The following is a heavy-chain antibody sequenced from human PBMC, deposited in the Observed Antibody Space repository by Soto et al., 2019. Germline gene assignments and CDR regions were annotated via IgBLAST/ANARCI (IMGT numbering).Heavy chain of an antibody. Sequence: WASVKVSCKASGYTFTSYHITWVRQAPGQGLEWMGWISAYNGNTNYAQNFQGRVSMTTDSSTTTAYMELRNLRSDDTAVYYCAMRTSSASYFYDSWRLVTLDSVYS. J-gene: IGHJ5*01. V-gene: IGHV1-18*01. D-gene: IGHD6-19*01. CDR2: ISAYNGNT. CDR1: GYTFTSYH. CDR3: AMRTSSASYFYDS.